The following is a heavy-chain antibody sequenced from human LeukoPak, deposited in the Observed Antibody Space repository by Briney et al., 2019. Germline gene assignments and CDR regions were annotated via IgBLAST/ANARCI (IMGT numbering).Heavy chain of an antibody. V-gene: IGHV1-18*01. D-gene: IGHD3-10*01. CDR2: ISAYNGNT. CDR1: GYTFTSYG. Sequence: ASVKVSCKASGYTFTSYGISWVRQAPGQGLEWMGWISAYNGNTNYAQKLQGRVTMTTDTSTSTAYMELRSLRSDDTAVYYCARDGDYYGSGSYYYGFDYWGQGTLVTVSS. CDR3: ARDGDYYGSGSYYYGFDY. J-gene: IGHJ4*02.